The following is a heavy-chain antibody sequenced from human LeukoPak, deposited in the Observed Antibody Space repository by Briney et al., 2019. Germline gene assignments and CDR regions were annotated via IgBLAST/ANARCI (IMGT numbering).Heavy chain of an antibody. J-gene: IGHJ3*02. D-gene: IGHD2-15*01. Sequence: SETLSLTCTVSGGSVNNYYWSWIRQPAGKGLEWIGRIYTRGSTNYNPSLKSRVTMSVDTSKNQFSLNLSSVTAADTAVYYCARGRYCSADICSGGDAFDIWGQGTMVSVSS. CDR1: GGSVNNYY. V-gene: IGHV4-4*07. CDR2: IYTRGST. CDR3: ARGRYCSADICSGGDAFDI.